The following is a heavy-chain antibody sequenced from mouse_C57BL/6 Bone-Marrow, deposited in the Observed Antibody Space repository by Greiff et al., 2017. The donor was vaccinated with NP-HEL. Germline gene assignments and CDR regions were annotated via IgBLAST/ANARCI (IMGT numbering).Heavy chain of an antibody. D-gene: IGHD2-5*01. Sequence: EVQVVESGGDLVKPGGSLKLSCAASGFTFSSYGMSWVRQTPDKRLEWVATISSGGSYNYYPESVKGRFTISRDNAKKHLYLHMSSLKSEDTAMYYCARHYYSNYFDYWGQGTTLTVSS. CDR3: ARHYYSNYFDY. CDR2: ISSGGSYN. CDR1: GFTFSSYG. V-gene: IGHV5-6*01. J-gene: IGHJ2*01.